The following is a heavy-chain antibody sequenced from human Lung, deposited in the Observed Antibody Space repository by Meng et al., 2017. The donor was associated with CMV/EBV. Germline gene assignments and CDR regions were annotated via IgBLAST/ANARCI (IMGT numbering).Heavy chain of an antibody. J-gene: IGHJ2*01. CDR1: GFTFSSYA. CDR2: ISGSGGST. Sequence: SCAASGFTFSSYAMSWVRQAPGKGLEWVSAISGSGGSTYYADSVKGRFTISRDNSKNTLYLQMNSLRAEDTAVYYCANLAIYCSSTICYTWTNWYFDLWGRGXLVTVSS. D-gene: IGHD2-2*02. CDR3: ANLAIYCSSTICYTWTNWYFDL. V-gene: IGHV3-23*01.